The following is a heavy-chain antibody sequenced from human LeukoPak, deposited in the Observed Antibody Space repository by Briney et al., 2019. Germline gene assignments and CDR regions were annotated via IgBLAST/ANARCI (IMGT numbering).Heavy chain of an antibody. D-gene: IGHD5-24*01. CDR2: IYYSGST. J-gene: IGHJ4*02. Sequence: SETLSLTCTVSGGSISSYYWSWIRQPPGKGLEWIGYIYYSGSTNYNPSLKSRVTISVDTSKNQFSLKLSSVTAADTAVYYCARDRGGDGYNDYHFDYWGQGTLVTVSS. CDR3: ARDRGGDGYNDYHFDY. V-gene: IGHV4-59*01. CDR1: GGSISSYY.